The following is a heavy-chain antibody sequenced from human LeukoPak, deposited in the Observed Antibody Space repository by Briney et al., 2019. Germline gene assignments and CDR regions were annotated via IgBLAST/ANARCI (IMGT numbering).Heavy chain of an antibody. J-gene: IGHJ4*02. CDR3: ARNSPKYSSSWIDY. D-gene: IGHD6-13*01. CDR1: GYSISSGYY. Sequence: SETLSLTCTVSGYSISSGYYWGWIRQPPGKGLEWIGSIYHSGSTYYNPSLKSRVTISVDTSKNQFSLKLSSVTAADTAVYSCARNSPKYSSSWIDYWGQGTLVTVSS. CDR2: IYHSGST. V-gene: IGHV4-38-2*02.